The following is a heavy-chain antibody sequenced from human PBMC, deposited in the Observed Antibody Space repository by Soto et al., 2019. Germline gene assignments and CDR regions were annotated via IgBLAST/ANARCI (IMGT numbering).Heavy chain of an antibody. CDR2: ISAYNGNT. V-gene: IGHV1-18*01. J-gene: IGHJ6*03. CDR1: GYTFTSYG. Sequence: QVQLVQSGAEVKKPGASVKVSCKASGYTFTSYGTSWVRQAPGQGLEWMGWISAYNGNTNYAQKLQGRVTMTTDTSTSTAYMELRSLRSDDTAVYYCARHASITIFGVVIRETYYYYYMDVWGKGTTVTVSS. CDR3: ARHASITIFGVVIRETYYYYYMDV. D-gene: IGHD3-3*01.